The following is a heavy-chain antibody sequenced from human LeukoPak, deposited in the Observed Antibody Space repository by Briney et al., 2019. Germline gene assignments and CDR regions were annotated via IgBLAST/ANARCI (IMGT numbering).Heavy chain of an antibody. CDR2: IYTDGSA. J-gene: IGHJ4*02. V-gene: IGHV3-66*01. Sequence: GGSLRLSCAASGFTVSSNYMNWVRQAPGKGLEWVSLIYTDGSAYYADSVKGRFTISRDNSKNTLYLQMNSLRAGDTAVYYCARGIDYWGRGTLVTVSS. CDR3: ARGIDY. CDR1: GFTVSSNY.